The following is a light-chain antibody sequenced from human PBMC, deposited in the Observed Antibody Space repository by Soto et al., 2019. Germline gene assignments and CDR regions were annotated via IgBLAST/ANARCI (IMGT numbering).Light chain of an antibody. J-gene: IGLJ1*01. CDR1: SSDVGSYIL. Sequence: QSALTQPASVSGSPGQSITISCTGTSSDVGSYILVSWYQQHPGKAPKLLIFEVSRRPSGVSDRFSGSKSGNMASLTISGLQAEDEADYYCCSYAGSTTTYVFGTGTKLTVL. CDR3: CSYAGSTTTYV. V-gene: IGLV2-23*02. CDR2: EVS.